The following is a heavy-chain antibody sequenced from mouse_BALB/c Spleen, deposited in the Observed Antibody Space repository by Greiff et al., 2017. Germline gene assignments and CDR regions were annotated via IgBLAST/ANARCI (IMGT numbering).Heavy chain of an antibody. CDR2: IWAGGST. V-gene: IGHV2-9*02. CDR3: ARIYYGYDEWFAY. J-gene: IGHJ3*01. D-gene: IGHD2-2*01. Sequence: VHLVESGPGLVAPSQSLSITRTVSGFSLTSYGVHWVRQPPGKGLEWLGVIWAGGSTNYNSALMSRLSISKDNSKSQVFLKMNSLQTDDTAMYYCARIYYGYDEWFAYWGQGTLVTVSA. CDR1: GFSLTSYG.